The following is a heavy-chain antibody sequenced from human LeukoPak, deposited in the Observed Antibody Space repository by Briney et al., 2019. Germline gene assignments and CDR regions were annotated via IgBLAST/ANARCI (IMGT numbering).Heavy chain of an antibody. Sequence: PGGSLRLSCAASGFTFSSYSMNWVRQAPGKGLEWVSSISSSSSYIYYADSVKGRFTISRDNAKNSLYLQMNGLRAEDTAVYYCARDGYSYGYYGMDVWGQGTTVTVSS. D-gene: IGHD5-18*01. J-gene: IGHJ6*02. CDR2: ISSSSSYI. V-gene: IGHV3-21*01. CDR1: GFTFSSYS. CDR3: ARDGYSYGYYGMDV.